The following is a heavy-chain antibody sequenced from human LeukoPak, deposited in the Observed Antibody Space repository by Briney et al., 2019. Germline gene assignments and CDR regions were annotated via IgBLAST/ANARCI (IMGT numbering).Heavy chain of an antibody. D-gene: IGHD3-3*01. CDR2: ISGSGGST. V-gene: IGHV3-23*01. CDR1: GFTVSSNY. CDR3: AKGYRRFLEWSPEVDY. Sequence: SGGSLRLSCAASGFTVSSNYMSWVRQAPGKGLEWVSAISGSGGSTYYADSVKGRFTISRDNSKNTLYLQMNSLRAEDTAVYYCAKGYRRFLEWSPEVDYWGQGTLVTVSS. J-gene: IGHJ4*02.